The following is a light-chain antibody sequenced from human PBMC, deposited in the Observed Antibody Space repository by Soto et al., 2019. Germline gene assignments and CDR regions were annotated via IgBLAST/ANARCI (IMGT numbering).Light chain of an antibody. CDR3: MQATQFSWT. V-gene: IGKV2-24*01. CDR2: KIS. Sequence: DIVMTQTPLSLSVTPGQPASISCKSSQSLLHSDGKTYLYWLHQRPGQPPRLLIYKISKRLPGAPERISGSGAGTEFTLKISRVEAEDVGIYYCMQATQFSWTFGQGTKVDIK. CDR1: QSLLHSDGKTY. J-gene: IGKJ1*01.